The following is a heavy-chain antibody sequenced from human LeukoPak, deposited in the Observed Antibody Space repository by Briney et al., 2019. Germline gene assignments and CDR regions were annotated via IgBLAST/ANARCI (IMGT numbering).Heavy chain of an antibody. CDR3: ARPRGTMVRGVRSYWFDP. J-gene: IGHJ5*02. D-gene: IGHD3-10*01. CDR2: INHSGST. Sequence: SETLSLTCTVSGYSISTGYYWDWIRQPPGKGLEWIGEINHSGSTNYNPSLKSRVTISVDTSKNQFSLKLSSVTAADTAVYYCARPRGTMVRGVRSYWFDPWGQGTLVTVSS. V-gene: IGHV4-38-2*02. CDR1: GYSISTGYY.